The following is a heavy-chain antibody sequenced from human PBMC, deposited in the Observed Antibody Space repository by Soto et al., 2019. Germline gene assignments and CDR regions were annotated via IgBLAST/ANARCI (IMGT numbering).Heavy chain of an antibody. V-gene: IGHV4-31*03. J-gene: IGHJ6*02. CDR3: AVRRPGDYVNYYYVMDV. CDR1: GASVSTGAYY. Sequence: PSETLSLTCTVSGASVSTGAYYWGWVRQRPGRGLEWIGYVYESGYTYYNMSLKSRLTISLDRSNNQFSLGLTSVTAADTAVYYCAVRRPGDYVNYYYVMDVWGQGTTVTVSS. D-gene: IGHD4-17*01. CDR2: VYESGYT.